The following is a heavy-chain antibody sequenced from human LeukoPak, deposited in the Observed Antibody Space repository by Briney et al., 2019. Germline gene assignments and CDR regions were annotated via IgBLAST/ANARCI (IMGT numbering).Heavy chain of an antibody. D-gene: IGHD3-10*01. Sequence: ASVKVSCKASGHTFTGYYIHWVRQAPGQGLEWMGWIHANSGGTNYAQKFQGRVTMTRDTSISSAYMELSRLRSDDTAVYYCARESLVRGSDSIYFDYWGQGTLVTVSS. CDR3: ARESLVRGSDSIYFDY. CDR1: GHTFTGYY. CDR2: IHANSGGT. J-gene: IGHJ4*02. V-gene: IGHV1-2*02.